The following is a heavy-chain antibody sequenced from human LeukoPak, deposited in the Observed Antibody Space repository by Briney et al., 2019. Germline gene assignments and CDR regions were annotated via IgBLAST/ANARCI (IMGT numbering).Heavy chain of an antibody. D-gene: IGHD3-10*01. V-gene: IGHV4-39*01. CDR1: SSYW. CDR2: IYYSGYT. Sequence: SSYWMSWVRQPPGKGLEWIGSIYYSGYTYYNPSLESRVTISVDTSKNQFSLKLSSVTAADTAVYYCAKHYMGSYNNRGLDSWGQGTLVTVSS. J-gene: IGHJ4*02. CDR3: AKHYMGSYNNRGLDS.